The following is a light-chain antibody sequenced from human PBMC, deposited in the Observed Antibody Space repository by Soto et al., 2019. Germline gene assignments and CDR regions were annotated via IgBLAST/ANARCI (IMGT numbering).Light chain of an antibody. CDR3: QQRSNWPIT. CDR1: QSLTSY. V-gene: IGKV3-15*01. J-gene: IGKJ5*01. Sequence: EIVMTQSPATLSVSPGETATLSCRASQSLTSYLAWYQQKTDQAPRLLIYGISTRATDIPARFSGSASGTEFTLTISSLQSEDFAVYYCQQRSNWPITFGQGTRLEIK. CDR2: GIS.